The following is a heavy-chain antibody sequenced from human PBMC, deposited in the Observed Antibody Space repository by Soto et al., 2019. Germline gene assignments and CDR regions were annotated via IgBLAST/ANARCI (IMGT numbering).Heavy chain of an antibody. Sequence: GGSLRLSCAASGFTFSSYEMNWVRQAPGKGLAWVSYISSSGSTIYYADSVKGRFTISRDNAKNSLYLQMNSLRAEDTAVYYCASRGSSELDAFDIWGQGTMVTVSS. J-gene: IGHJ3*02. CDR1: GFTFSSYE. CDR3: ASRGSSELDAFDI. V-gene: IGHV3-48*03. D-gene: IGHD2-2*01. CDR2: ISSSGSTI.